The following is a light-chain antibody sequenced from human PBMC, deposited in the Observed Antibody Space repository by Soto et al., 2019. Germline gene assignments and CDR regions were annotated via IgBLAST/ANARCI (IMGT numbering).Light chain of an antibody. J-gene: IGLJ2*01. Sequence: QSALTQPRSVSGSPGQSVTISCTGTSSDVGGYNYVSWYQQHPGKAPKLMIYNVSKRPSGVPDRFSGSKSGNTASLTISGLQAEDEADYYCCSYAGTYTVFGEGTKVTVL. CDR3: CSYAGTYTV. CDR1: SSDVGGYNY. CDR2: NVS. V-gene: IGLV2-11*01.